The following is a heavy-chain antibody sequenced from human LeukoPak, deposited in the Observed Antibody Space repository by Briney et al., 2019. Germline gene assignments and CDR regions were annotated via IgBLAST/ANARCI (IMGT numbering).Heavy chain of an antibody. Sequence: GGSLRLSCAASGFTFGRFSMSWARQAPGKGLDWVSAISASGGTYYADSVKGRFTISRDNSKNTVYLQMSSLRAEDTAVYYCAKDPGDSDWLVYWGQGTLVTVSS. D-gene: IGHD6-19*01. V-gene: IGHV3-23*01. CDR1: GFTFGRFS. CDR2: ISASGGT. CDR3: AKDPGDSDWLVY. J-gene: IGHJ4*01.